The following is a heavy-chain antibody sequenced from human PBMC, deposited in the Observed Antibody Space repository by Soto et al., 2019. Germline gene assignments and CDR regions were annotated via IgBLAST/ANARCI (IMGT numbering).Heavy chain of an antibody. V-gene: IGHV4-59*08. CDR3: ARRYSSSFDY. Sequence: SETLSLTCTVSGGSISRYYWGWVRQPPGKGLEWIGYIYYSGSTNYNPSLKSRVTISVDTSKNQFSLKLSSVTAADTAVYYCARRYSSSFDYWGQGTLVTVSS. CDR2: IYYSGST. D-gene: IGHD6-13*01. CDR1: GGSISRYY. J-gene: IGHJ4*02.